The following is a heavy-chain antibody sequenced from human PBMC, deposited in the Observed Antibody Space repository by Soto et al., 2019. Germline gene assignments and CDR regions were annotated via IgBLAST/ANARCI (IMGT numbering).Heavy chain of an antibody. CDR2: IYYSGST. Sequence: SETLSLTCTVSGGSISSYYWSWIRQPPGKGLEWIGYIYYSGSTNYNPSLKSRVTISVDTSKNQFSLKLSSVIAADTAVYYCAREHDYSNYWWFDPWGQGTLVTVSS. D-gene: IGHD4-4*01. CDR3: AREHDYSNYWWFDP. V-gene: IGHV4-59*01. CDR1: GGSISSYY. J-gene: IGHJ5*02.